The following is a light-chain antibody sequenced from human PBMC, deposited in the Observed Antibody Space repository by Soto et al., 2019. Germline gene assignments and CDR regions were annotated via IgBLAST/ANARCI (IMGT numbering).Light chain of an antibody. CDR3: SSYTSSSTVV. J-gene: IGLJ2*01. Sequence: QSALTQPASVSGSPGQSIAISCTGTSSDVGGYNYVSWYQQHPGKAPKLMIYDVSSRPSGVSNRFSGSKSGNTASQTISGLQAEDEADYYCSSYTSSSTVVFGGGTKVTVL. CDR2: DVS. V-gene: IGLV2-14*01. CDR1: SSDVGGYNY.